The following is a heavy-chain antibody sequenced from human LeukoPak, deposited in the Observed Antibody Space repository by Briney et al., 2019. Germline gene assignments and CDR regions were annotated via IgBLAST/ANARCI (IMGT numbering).Heavy chain of an antibody. Sequence: GASVKVSCKASGYTFTGYYMHWVRQAPGQGLEWMGWINPNSGGTNSAQKFQGRVTMTRDTSINTAYMELTRLRSDDTAVYYCARDQAYNSAQGVVDYWGQGTLVTVSS. CDR2: INPNSGGT. CDR3: ARDQAYNSAQGVVDY. CDR1: GYTFTGYY. J-gene: IGHJ4*02. D-gene: IGHD6-19*01. V-gene: IGHV1-2*02.